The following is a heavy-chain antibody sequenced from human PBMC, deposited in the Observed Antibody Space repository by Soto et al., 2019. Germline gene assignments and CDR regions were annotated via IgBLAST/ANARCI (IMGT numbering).Heavy chain of an antibody. D-gene: IGHD2-2*01. J-gene: IGHJ4*02. V-gene: IGHV1-18*01. Sequence: QIQLVQSGAEVKKPGASVKVFCKASGYTFTNYGVSWVRQAPGQGLEWMGWINPYNGNTNYAQKFQGRVTVTADTSTSTAYMELRSLRSDDTAVYYCARDGKEVAAANNFLHWGQGTLVTVSS. CDR2: INPYNGNT. CDR3: ARDGKEVAAANNFLH. CDR1: GYTFTNYG.